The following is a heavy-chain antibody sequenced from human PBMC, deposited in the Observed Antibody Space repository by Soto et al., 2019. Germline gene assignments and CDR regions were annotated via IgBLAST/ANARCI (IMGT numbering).Heavy chain of an antibody. CDR2: TYYRSKWST. J-gene: IGHJ4*02. Sequence: SQTLSLTCAISGDSVSSKSATWNWIRQSPSRGLEWLGRTYYRSKWSTDYAVSVEGRITVSPDTSKNLFSLRLNSVTPEDTAVYYCARALAGSYDYWGQGTLVTAPQ. D-gene: IGHD1-26*01. CDR3: ARALAGSYDY. V-gene: IGHV6-1*01. CDR1: GDSVSSKSAT.